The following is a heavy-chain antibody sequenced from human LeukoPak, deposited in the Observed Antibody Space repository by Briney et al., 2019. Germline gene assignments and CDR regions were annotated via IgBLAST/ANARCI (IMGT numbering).Heavy chain of an antibody. CDR3: ARDAPTQQWLVQKDFWYFDL. D-gene: IGHD6-19*01. Sequence: GGSLRLSCAASGFTVSSNYMSWVRQAPGKGLEWVSVIYSGGSTYYADSVKGRFTISRDNSKNTLYLQMNSLRAEDTAVYYCARDAPTQQWLVQKDFWYFDLWGRGTLVTVSS. V-gene: IGHV3-66*01. J-gene: IGHJ2*01. CDR1: GFTVSSNY. CDR2: IYSGGST.